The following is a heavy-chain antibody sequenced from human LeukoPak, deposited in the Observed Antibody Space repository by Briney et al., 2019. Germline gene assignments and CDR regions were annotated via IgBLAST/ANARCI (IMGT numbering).Heavy chain of an antibody. V-gene: IGHV4-39*01. CDR3: ARPERATAMINY. D-gene: IGHD5-18*01. Sequence: IPSETLSLTCTVSGGSISSTTYYWGWIRQPPGKGLEWIGSIYYSGSTYYNPSLKSRVTISVDTSKNQLSLRLSSVTAADTAVYYCARPERATAMINYWGQGTLVTVSS. CDR2: IYYSGST. CDR1: GGSISSTTYY. J-gene: IGHJ4*02.